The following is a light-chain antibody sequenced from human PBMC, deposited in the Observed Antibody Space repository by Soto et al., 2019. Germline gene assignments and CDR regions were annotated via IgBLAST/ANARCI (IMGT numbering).Light chain of an antibody. Sequence: QSVLTQPPSVSAAPGQTVTISCSGSSSNIGSKYVYWYQHIPGTAPKLLIYEDNKRPSGVPDRIAGSKSGTSATLGITGLQTGDEADFYCVSWDTSLSGKVFGGGTKLTVL. V-gene: IGLV1-51*01. CDR3: VSWDTSLSGKV. CDR2: EDN. J-gene: IGLJ2*01. CDR1: SSNIGSKY.